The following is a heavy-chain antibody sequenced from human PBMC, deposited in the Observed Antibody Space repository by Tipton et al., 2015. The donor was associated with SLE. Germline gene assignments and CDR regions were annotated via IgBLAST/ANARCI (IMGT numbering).Heavy chain of an antibody. Sequence: TLSLTCSVSGVSIRTHYWSWIRQSPGKGLEWIGEVSHRGTTNYNPSLDSRVTISVDTSKNQFSLKLSSVTAADTAVYYCASSRGVAVRAFDIWGQGTMVTVSS. CDR3: ASSRGVAVRAFDI. D-gene: IGHD6-19*01. J-gene: IGHJ3*02. CDR2: VSHRGTT. CDR1: GVSIRTHY. V-gene: IGHV4-4*08.